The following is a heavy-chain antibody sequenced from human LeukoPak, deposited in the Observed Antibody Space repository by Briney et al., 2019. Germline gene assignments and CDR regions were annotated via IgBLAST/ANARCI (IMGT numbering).Heavy chain of an antibody. Sequence: SETLSLTCTVSGGSISSYYWSWIRQPPGKGLEWIGYIYYSGSTNYNPSLKSRVTISVDTSKNQFSLKLSSVTAADTAVYYCARATYYYDSSGYYYSPHAFDIWGQGTMVTVSS. CDR2: IYYSGST. V-gene: IGHV4-59*01. D-gene: IGHD3-22*01. CDR3: ARATYYYDSSGYYYSPHAFDI. CDR1: GGSISSYY. J-gene: IGHJ3*02.